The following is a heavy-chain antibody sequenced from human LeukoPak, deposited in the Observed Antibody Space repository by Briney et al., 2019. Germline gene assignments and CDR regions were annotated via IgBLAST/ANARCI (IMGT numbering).Heavy chain of an antibody. Sequence: PGGSLRISCAASGFTFDAYGMNWVRQTPWKGLQWVSSFSSSSSYIYYADSVKGRFTISRDNAKNSLYLQMNSLRAEDTAVYYCVRDFHRRLYDTNYYFYWGQGTLVTVSS. CDR1: GFTFDAYG. J-gene: IGHJ4*02. CDR2: FSSSSSYI. D-gene: IGHD3-22*01. CDR3: VRDFHRRLYDTNYYFY. V-gene: IGHV3-21*01.